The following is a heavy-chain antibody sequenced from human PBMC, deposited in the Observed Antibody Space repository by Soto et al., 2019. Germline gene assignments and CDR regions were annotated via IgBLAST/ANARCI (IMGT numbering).Heavy chain of an antibody. CDR3: AREVKQLVPDPTNYYYYYGMDV. CDR2: IYYSGST. D-gene: IGHD6-13*01. V-gene: IGHV4-30-4*01. J-gene: IGHJ6*02. Sequence: SETLSLTCTVSGGSISSGDYYWSWIRQPPGKGLEWIGYIYYSGSTYYNPSLKSRVTISVDTSKNQFSLKLSSVTAADTAVYYCAREVKQLVPDPTNYYYYYGMDVWGQGTTVTVSS. CDR1: GGSISSGDYY.